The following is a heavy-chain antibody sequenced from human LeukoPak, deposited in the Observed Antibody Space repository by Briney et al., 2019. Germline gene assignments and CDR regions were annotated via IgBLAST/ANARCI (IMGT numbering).Heavy chain of an antibody. V-gene: IGHV4-34*01. Sequence: SETLSLTCAVYGGSFSGYYWSWIRQPPGKGLEWIGEINHSGSTNYNPSLKSRVTISVDTSKNQFSLKLSSVTAADTGVYYCARGRRGNRTYWYFDLWGHGTLVTVSS. D-gene: IGHD1-14*01. CDR2: INHSGST. CDR3: ARGRRGNRTYWYFDL. CDR1: GGSFSGYY. J-gene: IGHJ2*01.